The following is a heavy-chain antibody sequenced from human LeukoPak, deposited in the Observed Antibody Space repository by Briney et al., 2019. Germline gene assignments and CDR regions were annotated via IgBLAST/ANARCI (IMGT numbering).Heavy chain of an antibody. D-gene: IGHD6-19*01. V-gene: IGHV3-74*01. CDR3: ARADSSGWYGNY. CDR2: INSDGSST. CDR1: GFTFSSYW. Sequence: PGGSLRLSCAASGFTFSSYWMDWVRQAPGKGLVWVSRINSDGSSTSYADSVEGRFTISRDNAKNTLYLQMNSLRAEDTAVYYCARADSSGWYGNYWGQGTLVTVSS. J-gene: IGHJ4*02.